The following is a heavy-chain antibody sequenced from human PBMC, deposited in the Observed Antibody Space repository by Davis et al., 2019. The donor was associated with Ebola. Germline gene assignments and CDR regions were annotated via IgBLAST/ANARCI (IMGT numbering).Heavy chain of an antibody. J-gene: IGHJ4*02. Sequence: GGSLRPSCAAPGFTFSSYGMHWVRKAPGKGLEWVAVISYDGSNKYYADSVKGRFTISRDNSKNTLYLQMNSLRAEDTAVYYCAKDGLAYCGGDCYPPDYWGQGTLVTVSS. CDR3: AKDGLAYCGGDCYPPDY. D-gene: IGHD2-21*02. CDR2: ISYDGSNK. V-gene: IGHV3-30*18. CDR1: GFTFSSYG.